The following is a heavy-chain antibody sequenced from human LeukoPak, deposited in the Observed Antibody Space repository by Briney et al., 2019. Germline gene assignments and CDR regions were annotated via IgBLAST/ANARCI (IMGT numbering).Heavy chain of an antibody. CDR1: GYSISSGYY. CDR3: ARVQGGCSGGSCYSTSDY. D-gene: IGHD2-15*01. V-gene: IGHV4-38-2*02. Sequence: SDTLSLTCTVSGYSISSGYYWGWIRQPPGKGLEWIGSIYHSGSTYYNPSLKSRVTISVDTSKNQFSLKLSSVTAADTAVYYCARVQGGCSGGSCYSTSDYWGQGTLVTVSS. CDR2: IYHSGST. J-gene: IGHJ4*02.